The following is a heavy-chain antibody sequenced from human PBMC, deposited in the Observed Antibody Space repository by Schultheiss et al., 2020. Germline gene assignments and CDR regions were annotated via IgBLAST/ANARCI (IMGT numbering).Heavy chain of an antibody. J-gene: IGHJ4*02. V-gene: IGHV1-18*01. CDR3: AHTGSSWYFTRNFDY. CDR1: GYTFTSYG. CDR2: ISAYNGNT. Sequence: ASVKVSGKASGYTFTSYGISWVRQAPGQGLEWMGWISAYNGNTNYAQKLQGRVTMTTDTSTSTAYMELRSLRSDDTAVYYCAHTGSSWYFTRNFDYWGQGTLVTVSS. D-gene: IGHD6-13*01.